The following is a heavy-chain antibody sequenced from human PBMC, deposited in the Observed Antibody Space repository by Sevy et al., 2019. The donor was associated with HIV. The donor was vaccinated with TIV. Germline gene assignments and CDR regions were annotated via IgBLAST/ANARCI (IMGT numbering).Heavy chain of an antibody. CDR2: VRHDGSTR. CDR3: ATGPHPAVTSSYAMDV. V-gene: IGHV3-30*02. D-gene: IGHD4-17*01. CDR1: GFTFNDFA. Sequence: GGSLRLSCAASGFTFNDFAMNWVRRAPGKGLEWVTFVRHDGSTRYYADSVRGRFTISRDNFKNTLFLQMNSLRLEDTGVYDCATGPHPAVTSSYAMDVWGQGTTVTVSS. J-gene: IGHJ6*01.